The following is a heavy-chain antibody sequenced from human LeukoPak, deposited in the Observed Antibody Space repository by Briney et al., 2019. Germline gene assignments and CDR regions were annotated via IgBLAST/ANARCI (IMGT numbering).Heavy chain of an antibody. CDR3: ATNTRGSGFDY. Sequence: GGSLRLSCAVSGFTFSDYYMSWIRQAPGKGQEWVSYISSSGSTIYYADSVKGRFTISRDNAKNSLYLQMNSLRAEDTAVYYCATNTRGSGFDYWGQGTLVTVSS. V-gene: IGHV3-11*01. CDR1: GFTFSDYY. J-gene: IGHJ4*02. CDR2: ISSSGSTI. D-gene: IGHD6-25*01.